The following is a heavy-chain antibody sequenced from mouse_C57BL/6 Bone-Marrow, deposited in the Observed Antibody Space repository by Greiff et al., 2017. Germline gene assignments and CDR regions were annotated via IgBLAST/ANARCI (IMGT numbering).Heavy chain of an antibody. D-gene: IGHD1-1*01. V-gene: IGHV8-8*01. CDR3: ARIALIPTESWFAY. CDR2: IWWDDDK. Sequence: QVTLKVSGPGILQPSQTLSLTCSFSGFSLSTSGMGVGWIRQPSGKGLEWLAHIWWDDDKYYNPALKSRLTISKDTSKNQVFLKVTNVDTADTATYYCARIALIPTESWFAYWGQGTLVTVSA. J-gene: IGHJ3*01. CDR1: GFSLSTSGMG.